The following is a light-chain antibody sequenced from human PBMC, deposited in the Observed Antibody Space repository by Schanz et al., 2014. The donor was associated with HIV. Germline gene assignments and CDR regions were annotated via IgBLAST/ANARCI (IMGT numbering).Light chain of an antibody. V-gene: IGLV2-14*03. Sequence: QSALTQPRSVSGSPGQSVTISCTGTSSDVGGYNYVSWYQQHPGRAPRLLVYDVTYRPSGVSNRFSGSKSGNTASLTISGLQPEDEADYYCCSYTTTSTYVFGAGTKLTVV. CDR1: SSDVGGYNY. CDR3: CSYTTTSTYV. J-gene: IGLJ1*01. CDR2: DVT.